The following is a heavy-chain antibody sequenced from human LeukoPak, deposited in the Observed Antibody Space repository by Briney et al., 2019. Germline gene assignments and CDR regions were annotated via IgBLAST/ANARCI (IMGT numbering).Heavy chain of an antibody. J-gene: IGHJ4*02. V-gene: IGHV3-48*03. CDR3: ARGDDSSGYPLDY. D-gene: IGHD3-22*01. Sequence: GGSLRLSCAASGFTFSSYEMNWVRQAPGKGLEWVSYISSSGSTIYYADSVKGRFTISRDNAKNSLYLQMNSLRAEDTAVYYCARGDDSSGYPLDYWGQGTLVTVSS. CDR1: GFTFSSYE. CDR2: ISSSGSTI.